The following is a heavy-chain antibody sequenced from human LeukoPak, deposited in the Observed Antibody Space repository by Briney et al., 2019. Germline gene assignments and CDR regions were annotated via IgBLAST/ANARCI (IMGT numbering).Heavy chain of an antibody. V-gene: IGHV4-30-4*01. CDR1: GGSSSSGDCY. Sequence: SETLSLTCTVSGGSSSSGDCYWSWIRQPPGKGLEWIGYIYYSGSTYYNPSLKSRVTISVDTSKNQFSLKLSSVTAADTAVYYCARAYSSSSYLGYWGQGTLVTVSS. J-gene: IGHJ4*02. D-gene: IGHD6-6*01. CDR3: ARAYSSSSYLGY. CDR2: IYYSGST.